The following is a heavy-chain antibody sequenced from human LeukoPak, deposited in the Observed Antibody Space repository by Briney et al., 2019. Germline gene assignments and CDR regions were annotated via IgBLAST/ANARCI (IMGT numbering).Heavy chain of an antibody. CDR2: INHSGST. J-gene: IGHJ6*02. Sequence: SETLSLTCTVSGGSISSSSHYWGWIRQPPGKGLEWIGEINHSGSTNYNPSLKSRVTISVDTSKNQFSLKLSSVTAADTAVYHCARGPYYDSSGPPPDYYGMDVWGQGTTVTVSS. CDR3: ARGPYYDSSGPPPDYYGMDV. CDR1: GGSISSSSHY. V-gene: IGHV4-39*07. D-gene: IGHD3-22*01.